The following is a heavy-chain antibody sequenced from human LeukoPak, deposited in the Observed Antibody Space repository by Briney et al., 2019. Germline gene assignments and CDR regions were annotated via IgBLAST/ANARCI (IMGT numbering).Heavy chain of an antibody. CDR1: GYTFTGYY. J-gene: IGHJ4*02. CDR2: INPNSGGT. V-gene: IGHV1-2*02. Sequence: ASVKVSCKASGYTFTGYYMHWVRQAPGQGLEWMGWINPNSGGTNYAQKFQGRVTMTRDTSISTAYMELSRLRSDGTAVYYCARDKRARLRLGELGIFDYWGQGTLVTVSS. D-gene: IGHD3-16*01. CDR3: ARDKRARLRLGELGIFDY.